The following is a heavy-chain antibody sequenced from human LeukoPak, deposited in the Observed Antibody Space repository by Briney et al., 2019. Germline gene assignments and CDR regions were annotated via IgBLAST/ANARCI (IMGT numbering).Heavy chain of an antibody. D-gene: IGHD3-22*01. J-gene: IGHJ2*01. V-gene: IGHV3-48*01. Sequence: GGSLRLSCAASGFTFSSYSMNWVRQAPGKGLEWVSYISSSSSTIYYADSVKGRFTISRDNSKNTLYLQMNSLRAEDTAVYYCAKTSYYNSSSRGFDLWGRGTLVTVSS. CDR1: GFTFSSYS. CDR3: AKTSYYNSSSRGFDL. CDR2: ISSSSSTI.